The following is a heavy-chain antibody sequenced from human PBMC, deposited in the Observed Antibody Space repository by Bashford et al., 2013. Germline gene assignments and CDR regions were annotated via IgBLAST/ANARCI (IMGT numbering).Heavy chain of an antibody. V-gene: IGHV1-2*02. CDR2: VNPDNGGT. Sequence: ASVKVSWQRLLDTPSPTTICTGCDRPPGQGLEWMGWVNPDNGGTNQAQTFQGRVTMTRDTSISTAYMELTGLTSDDTAVYYCARGPAYCGGDCYSNYWGQGTLVTVSS. J-gene: IGHJ4*02. CDR3: ARGPAYCGGDCYSNY. D-gene: IGHD2-21*02. CDR1: DTPSPTT.